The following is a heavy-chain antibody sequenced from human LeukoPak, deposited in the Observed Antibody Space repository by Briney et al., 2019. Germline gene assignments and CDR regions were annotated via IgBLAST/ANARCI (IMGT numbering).Heavy chain of an antibody. CDR2: ISGSGGST. V-gene: IGHV3-23*01. J-gene: IGHJ4*02. Sequence: PGGSLRLSCAASGFTFSSYGMSWVRQAPGKGLEWVSAISGSGGSTYYADSVKGRFTISRDNSKNTLYLQMNSLRAEDTAVYYCAKDTAGGYSGYESGPYYFDYWGQGTLVTVSS. CDR3: AKDTAGGYSGYESGPYYFDY. CDR1: GFTFSSYG. D-gene: IGHD5-12*01.